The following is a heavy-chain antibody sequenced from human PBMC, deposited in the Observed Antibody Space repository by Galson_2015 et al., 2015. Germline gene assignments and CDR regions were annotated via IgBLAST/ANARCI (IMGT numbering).Heavy chain of an antibody. CDR3: ARRTSIAAAGTPYYYYGMDV. CDR1: GYTFTSYD. J-gene: IGHJ6*02. Sequence: SCKASGYTFTSYDINWVRQATGQGLEWMGWMNPNSGNTGYAQKFQGRVTMTRNTSISTAYMELSSLRSEDTAVYYCARRTSIAAAGTPYYYYGMDVWGQGTTVTVSS. D-gene: IGHD6-13*01. CDR2: MNPNSGNT. V-gene: IGHV1-8*01.